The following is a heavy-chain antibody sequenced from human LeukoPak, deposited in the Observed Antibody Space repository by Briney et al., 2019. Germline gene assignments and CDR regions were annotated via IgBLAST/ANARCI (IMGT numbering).Heavy chain of an antibody. D-gene: IGHD6-19*01. V-gene: IGHV5-51*01. CDR3: ARLLSPVTSSGWQGGLDY. CDR2: IYPGDSDT. Sequence: GESLKISCKGSGYSFTSYWIGWVRQMPGKGLEWMGIIYPGDSDTRYSPSFQGQVTISADKSISTAYLQWSSLKASDTAMYYCARLLSPVTSSGWQGGLDYWGQGTLVTVSS. J-gene: IGHJ4*02. CDR1: GYSFTSYW.